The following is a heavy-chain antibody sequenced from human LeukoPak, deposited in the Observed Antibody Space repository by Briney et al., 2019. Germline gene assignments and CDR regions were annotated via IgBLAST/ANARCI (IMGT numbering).Heavy chain of an antibody. J-gene: IGHJ6*02. Sequence: GGSLRLSCAASGFTFSSYAVHWVRQDPGKGLEYVSAISSNGSSTYYANSVKGRFTISRDNSKSTLYLQMGSLRAEDMAVYYCARGKLDYGDYYYYYGMDVWGQGTTVTVSS. D-gene: IGHD4-17*01. CDR1: GFTFSSYA. CDR3: ARGKLDYGDYYYYYGMDV. V-gene: IGHV3-64*01. CDR2: ISSNGSST.